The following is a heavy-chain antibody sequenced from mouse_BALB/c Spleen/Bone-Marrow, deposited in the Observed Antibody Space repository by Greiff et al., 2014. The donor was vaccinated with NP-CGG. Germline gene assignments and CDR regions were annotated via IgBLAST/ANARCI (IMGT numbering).Heavy chain of an antibody. Sequence: VKLQESGAELMKPGASVKISCKTSGYTFSSYWIEWVKQRPGRGLEWIGEILPGSGSTNSNEKFKGKATFTADTSSNTAYMQLSSLTSEDSAVYYCARELGLRLAYWGQGTLVTVSA. CDR1: GYTFSSYW. CDR3: ARELGLRLAY. J-gene: IGHJ3*01. V-gene: IGHV1-9*01. CDR2: ILPGSGST. D-gene: IGHD3-1*01.